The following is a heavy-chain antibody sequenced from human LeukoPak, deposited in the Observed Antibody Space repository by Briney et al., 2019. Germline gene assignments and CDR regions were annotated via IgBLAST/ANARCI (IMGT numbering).Heavy chain of an antibody. Sequence: SETLSLTCTVSGGSISSSSYYWGWIRQPPGKGLEWIGSIYYSGSTNYNPSLKSRVTMSLDASKNQFSLKLSSVTAADTALYYCARNSGDYWGQGTLVTVSS. D-gene: IGHD4-23*01. CDR2: IYYSGST. J-gene: IGHJ4*02. V-gene: IGHV4-39*07. CDR3: ARNSGDY. CDR1: GGSISSSSYY.